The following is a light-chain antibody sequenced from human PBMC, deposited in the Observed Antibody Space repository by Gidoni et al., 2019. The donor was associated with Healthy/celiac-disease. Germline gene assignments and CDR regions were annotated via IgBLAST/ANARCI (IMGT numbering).Light chain of an antibody. CDR3: QQSSTIPFT. CDR2: AAS. V-gene: IGKV1-39*01. Sequence: DIQMTQSPSSLSASVGDRVTITCRASQSINNYLNWYQHKPGKAPKLLIYAASSLQSGVPSRFGGSGSGTDFTLTISSLQREDFATYYCQQSSTIPFTFGPGTKVDIK. CDR1: QSINNY. J-gene: IGKJ3*01.